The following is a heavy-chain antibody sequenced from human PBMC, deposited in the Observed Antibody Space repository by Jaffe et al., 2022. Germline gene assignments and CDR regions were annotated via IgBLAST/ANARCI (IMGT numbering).Heavy chain of an antibody. J-gene: IGHJ3*02. CDR2: ISGSGGST. Sequence: EVQLLESGGGLVQPGGSLRLSCAASGFTFSSYAMSWVRQAPGKGLEWVSAISGSGGSTYYADSVKGRFTISRDNSKNTLYLQMNSLRAEDTAVYYCAKDRDAVVVAATPYDAFDIWGQGTMVTVSS. V-gene: IGHV3-23*01. CDR3: AKDRDAVVVAATPYDAFDI. CDR1: GFTFSSYA. D-gene: IGHD2-15*01.